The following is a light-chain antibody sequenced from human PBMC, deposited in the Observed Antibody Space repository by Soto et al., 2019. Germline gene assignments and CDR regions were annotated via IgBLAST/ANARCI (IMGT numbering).Light chain of an antibody. Sequence: VLTQPPFTLSLSPGERACLSGRASQSVSSYLAWYQQKPGQAPRLLIYDASNRATGIPARFSGSGSGTDFTLTISSLEPEDFAVYYCQQRSNWFTFGPGTKVDIK. J-gene: IGKJ3*01. CDR2: DAS. CDR3: QQRSNWFT. CDR1: QSVSSY. V-gene: IGKV3-11*01.